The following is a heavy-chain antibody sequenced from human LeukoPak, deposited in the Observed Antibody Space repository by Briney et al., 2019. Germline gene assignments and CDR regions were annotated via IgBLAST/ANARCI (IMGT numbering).Heavy chain of an antibody. Sequence: PGGSLRLSCAASEFTFSTYAMHWVRQAPGRGLEFVSAISSNGGSTYYANSVKGRFTISRDNSKNTLYLQMGSLRAEDTAVYYCARGSGIAARQVAFDIWGQGTMVTVSS. D-gene: IGHD6-6*01. V-gene: IGHV3-64*01. CDR2: ISSNGGST. J-gene: IGHJ3*02. CDR1: EFTFSTYA. CDR3: ARGSGIAARQVAFDI.